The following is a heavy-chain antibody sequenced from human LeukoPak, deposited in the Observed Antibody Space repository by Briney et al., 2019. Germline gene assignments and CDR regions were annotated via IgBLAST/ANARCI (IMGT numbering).Heavy chain of an antibody. Sequence: SVKVSCKASGGTFSSYAISWVRQAPGQGLGWMGGIIPIFGTANYAQKFQGRVTITADKSTSTAYMELSSLRSEDTAVYYCARVAYYDSSGRGAFDIWGQGTMVTVSS. CDR2: IIPIFGTA. CDR1: GGTFSSYA. J-gene: IGHJ3*02. D-gene: IGHD3-22*01. V-gene: IGHV1-69*06. CDR3: ARVAYYDSSGRGAFDI.